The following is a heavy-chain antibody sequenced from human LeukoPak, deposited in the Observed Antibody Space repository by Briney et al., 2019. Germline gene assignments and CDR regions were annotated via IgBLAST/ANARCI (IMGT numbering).Heavy chain of an antibody. CDR1: GFTDSDNY. CDR2: IYNTGAT. Sequence: GGSLRLSCAASGFTDSDNYMTWVRQAPGKGLEWVSSIYNTGATHYAESVKGRFTISRDNSKNTLFLQMNSLRAEDMAVYYCARIEWERLGRAFDIWGQGTMVTVSS. J-gene: IGHJ3*02. V-gene: IGHV3-53*01. CDR3: ARIEWERLGRAFDI. D-gene: IGHD1-26*01.